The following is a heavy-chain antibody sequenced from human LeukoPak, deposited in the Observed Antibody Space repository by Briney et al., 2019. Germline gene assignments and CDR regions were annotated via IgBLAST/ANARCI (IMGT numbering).Heavy chain of an antibody. D-gene: IGHD6-13*01. CDR2: IYYSGST. CDR3: TRQIAAGGIDP. V-gene: IGHV4-39*01. CDR1: GGSIRGSSYY. Sequence: SETLSLTCTVSGGSIRGSSYYWGWIRQPPGKGLEWIGSIYYSGSTYHNPSLKSRVTVSVDTSRNQFSLQLSSVTAADTAVYYCTRQIAAGGIDPWGQGTLVTVSS. J-gene: IGHJ5*02.